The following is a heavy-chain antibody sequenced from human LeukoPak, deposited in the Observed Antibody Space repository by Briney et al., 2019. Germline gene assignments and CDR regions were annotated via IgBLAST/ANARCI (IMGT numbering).Heavy chain of an antibody. CDR3: ARDQTRSSRYYFDY. V-gene: IGHV3-11*06. CDR1: GLTFSDYY. CDR2: TSSSSSYT. Sequence: PGGSLRLSCAASGLTFSDYYMSWIRQAPGKGLEWVSYTSSSSSYTNYADSVKGRFTISRDNAKNSLYLQMNSLRAEDTAVYYCARDQTRSSRYYFDYWGQGTLVTVSS. D-gene: IGHD2-2*01. J-gene: IGHJ4*02.